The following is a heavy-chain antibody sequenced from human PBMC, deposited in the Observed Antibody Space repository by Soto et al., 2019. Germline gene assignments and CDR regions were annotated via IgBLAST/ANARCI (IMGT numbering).Heavy chain of an antibody. CDR2: ISSSSSYI. Sequence: PGGSLRLSCAASGFTFSSYSMNWVRQAPGKGLEWVSSISSSSSYIYYADSVKGRFTISRDNAKNSLYLQMNSLRAEDTAVYYCARDIMGATGSGALDIWGQGTMVTVSS. V-gene: IGHV3-21*01. D-gene: IGHD1-26*01. CDR3: ARDIMGATGSGALDI. CDR1: GFTFSSYS. J-gene: IGHJ3*02.